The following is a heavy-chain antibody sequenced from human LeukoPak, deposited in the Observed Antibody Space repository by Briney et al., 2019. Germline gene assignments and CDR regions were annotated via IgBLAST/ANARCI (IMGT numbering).Heavy chain of an antibody. D-gene: IGHD3-22*01. Sequence: GGSLRLSCAASGFTFSSCELSWVRQAPAKGLEWVSYISSSGSIIYYADSVKGRLTISRDSAKNSLYLQMDSLRAEDTAVYYCARYDCHSNSDAFDVWGQGTMVTVSS. V-gene: IGHV3-48*03. CDR3: ARYDCHSNSDAFDV. CDR1: GFTFSSCE. CDR2: ISSSGSII. J-gene: IGHJ3*01.